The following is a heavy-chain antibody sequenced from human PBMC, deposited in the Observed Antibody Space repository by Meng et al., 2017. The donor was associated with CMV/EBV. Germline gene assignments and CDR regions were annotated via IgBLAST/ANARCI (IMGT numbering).Heavy chain of an antibody. J-gene: IGHJ4*02. Sequence: QLPEYVPRVVKPSPTLSLTCTVSGGSISSGDYYWSWIRQPPGKGLEWIGYIYYSGSTYYNPSLKSRVTISVDTSKNQFSLKLSSVTAADTAVYYCARVGRTSCYDYWGQGTLVTVFS. D-gene: IGHD2-2*01. CDR1: GGSISSGDYY. V-gene: IGHV4-30-4*08. CDR2: IYYSGST. CDR3: ARVGRTSCYDY.